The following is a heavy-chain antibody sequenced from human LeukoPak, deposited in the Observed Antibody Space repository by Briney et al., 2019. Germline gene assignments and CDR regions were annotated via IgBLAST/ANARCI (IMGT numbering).Heavy chain of an antibody. CDR1: GGTFSSYA. CDR2: IIPIFGTA. D-gene: IGHD3-3*01. CDR3: ASHDFGVVIGYYYYMDV. J-gene: IGHJ6*03. Sequence: SVKVSCKASGGTFSSYAISWVRQAPGQGLEWMGGIIPIFGTANYAQKLQGRVTITTDESTSTAYMELSSLRSEDTAVYYCASHDFGVVIGYYYYMDVWGKGTTVTVSS. V-gene: IGHV1-69*05.